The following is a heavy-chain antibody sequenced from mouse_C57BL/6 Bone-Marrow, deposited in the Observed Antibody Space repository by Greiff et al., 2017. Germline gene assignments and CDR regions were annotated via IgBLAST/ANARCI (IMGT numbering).Heavy chain of an antibody. D-gene: IGHD3-1*01. CDR1: GYSFTGYF. CDR2: INPYNGDT. J-gene: IGHJ4*01. V-gene: IGHV1-20*01. CDR3: AISGYPLRDYYAMDY. Sequence: VQLQQSGPELVKPGDSVKISCKASGYSFTGYFMNWVMQSHGKSLEWIGRINPYNGDTFSNQKFKGKATLTVDNSSSTAHLELRSLTSEDSAFYYCAISGYPLRDYYAMDYWGQGTSVTVSS.